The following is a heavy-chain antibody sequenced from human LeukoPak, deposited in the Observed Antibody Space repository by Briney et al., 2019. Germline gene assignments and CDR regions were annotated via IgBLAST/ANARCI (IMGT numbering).Heavy chain of an antibody. D-gene: IGHD5-24*01. Sequence: SQTLSLTCALSGDSVSSNSAAWNWIRQSPSRGLEWLGRTYYRSKWYNDYAVSVKSRIIINPDTSKNQFSLQLNSVTPEDTAVYYCARDSITGRRGGRGYNWFDPWGQGTLVTVSS. V-gene: IGHV6-1*01. CDR1: GDSVSSNSAA. CDR2: TYYRSKWYN. CDR3: ARDSITGRRGGRGYNWFDP. J-gene: IGHJ5*02.